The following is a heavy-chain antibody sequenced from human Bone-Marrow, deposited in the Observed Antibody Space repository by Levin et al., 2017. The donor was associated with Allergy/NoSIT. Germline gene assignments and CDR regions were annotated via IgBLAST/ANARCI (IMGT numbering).Heavy chain of an antibody. CDR1: GDKLTYYY. Sequence: ASVKVSCKASGDKLTYYYFHWVRQAPGQGLEWLGRLNPDNGVAKLVEKYKGRVTLTRDTSISTVYMELTRLRSDDTAVYYCATSSEGWFDPWGQGTLVIVSS. J-gene: IGHJ5*02. V-gene: IGHV1-2*06. CDR2: LNPDNGVA. CDR3: ATSSEGWFDP.